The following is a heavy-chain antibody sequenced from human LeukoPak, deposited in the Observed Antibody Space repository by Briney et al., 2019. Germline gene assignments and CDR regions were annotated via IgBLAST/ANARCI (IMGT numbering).Heavy chain of an antibody. V-gene: IGHV4-34*01. J-gene: IGHJ4*02. Sequence: SETLSLTCAVYGGSFSGYYWSWIRQPPGKGLEWIGEINHSGSTNYNPSLKSRVTISVDTSKNQFSLKLSSVTAADTAVYYCARVGWNDDGLNYFDYWGQGTLATVSS. CDR1: GGSFSGYY. CDR2: INHSGST. CDR3: ARVGWNDDGLNYFDY. D-gene: IGHD1-1*01.